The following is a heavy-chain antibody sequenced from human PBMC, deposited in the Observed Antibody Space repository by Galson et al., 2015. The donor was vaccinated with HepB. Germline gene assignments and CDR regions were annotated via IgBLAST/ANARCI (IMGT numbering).Heavy chain of an antibody. CDR3: AKLPGAEGCCSGGSLDY. CDR1: GFTFSSYA. CDR2: LSGSGGST. J-gene: IGHJ4*02. Sequence: SLRLSCAASGFTFSSYAMSWVRQAPGKGLEWVSGLSGSGGSTYYADSVKGRFTISRDNSKNTLYLQMNSLRAEDTAVYYCAKLPGAEGCCSGGSLDYWGQGTLVTASS. V-gene: IGHV3-23*01. D-gene: IGHD2-15*01.